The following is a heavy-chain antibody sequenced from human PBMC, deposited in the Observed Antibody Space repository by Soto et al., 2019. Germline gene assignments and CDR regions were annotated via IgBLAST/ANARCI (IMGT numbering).Heavy chain of an antibody. J-gene: IGHJ2*01. Sequence: QVQLVQSGAEVKKPGASVKVSCKASGYTFTSYAMHWVRQAPGQRLAWMGWINAGNGNTKYSQKFQRRVTITRDTSASTAYMELSSLRSEDTAVYYCARPRIPLDYYYDSSGYYYGYFDLWGRGTLVTFSS. V-gene: IGHV1-3*01. CDR3: ARPRIPLDYYYDSSGYYYGYFDL. CDR1: GYTFTSYA. CDR2: INAGNGNT. D-gene: IGHD3-22*01.